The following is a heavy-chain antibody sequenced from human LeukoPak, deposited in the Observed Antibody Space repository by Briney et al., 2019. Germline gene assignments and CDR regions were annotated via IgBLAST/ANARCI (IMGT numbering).Heavy chain of an antibody. Sequence: PGGSLRLSCAASGFTVSNNYMSWVRQAPGKGLEWVSVISSGGSTYYADSVKGRFTISRDNSKNTLYLQMSSLRAEDTAVYYCARDRYVFWSGASGYMDVWGKGTTVTVSS. J-gene: IGHJ6*03. CDR3: ARDRYVFWSGASGYMDV. V-gene: IGHV3-66*02. CDR2: ISSGGST. D-gene: IGHD3-3*01. CDR1: GFTVSNNY.